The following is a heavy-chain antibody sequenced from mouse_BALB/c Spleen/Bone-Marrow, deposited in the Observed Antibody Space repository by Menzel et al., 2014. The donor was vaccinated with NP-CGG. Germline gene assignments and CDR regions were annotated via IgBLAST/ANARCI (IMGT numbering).Heavy chain of an antibody. CDR2: IWGDGST. J-gene: IGHJ4*01. D-gene: IGHD2-14*01. CDR1: GFSLTNYG. CDR3: AKQDYYRYDYAMDY. V-gene: IGHV2-3*01. Sequence: VKVVESGTGLVAPSQSLSITCTVSGFSLTNYGVSWVRQPPGKGLEWLGVIWGDGSTNYHSALTSRLSVSKDNSKSQVFLKLNSLQTDDTATYYCAKQDYYRYDYAMDYWGQGTSVTVSS.